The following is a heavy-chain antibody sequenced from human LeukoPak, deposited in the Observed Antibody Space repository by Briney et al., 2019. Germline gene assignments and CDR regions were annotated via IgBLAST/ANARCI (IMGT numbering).Heavy chain of an antibody. D-gene: IGHD2-2*01. V-gene: IGHV4-39*01. J-gene: IGHJ4*02. CDR3: AGHGYCSSTSCSRIDY. CDR2: IYYSGST. CDR1: GGSISGSSYY. Sequence: SETLSLTCTVSGGSISGSSYYWGWIRQPPGRGLEWIGSIYYSGSTYYNPSLKSRVTISVDTSKNQFSLKLSSVTAADTAVYYCAGHGYCSSTSCSRIDYWGQGTLVTVSS.